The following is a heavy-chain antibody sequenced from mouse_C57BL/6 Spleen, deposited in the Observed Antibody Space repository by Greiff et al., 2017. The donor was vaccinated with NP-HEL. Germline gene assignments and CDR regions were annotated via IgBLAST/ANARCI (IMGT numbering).Heavy chain of an antibody. CDR2: INPSTGGT. D-gene: IGHD2-1*01. J-gene: IGHJ4*01. CDR3: ALYPFYAMDY. CDR1: GYSFTGYY. Sequence: VQLQQSGPELVKPGASVKISCKASGYSFTGYYMNWVKQSPEKSLEWIGEINPSTGGTTYNQKFKAKATLTVDKSSSTAYMQLKSLTSEDSAVYYCALYPFYAMDYWGQGTSVTVS. V-gene: IGHV1-42*01.